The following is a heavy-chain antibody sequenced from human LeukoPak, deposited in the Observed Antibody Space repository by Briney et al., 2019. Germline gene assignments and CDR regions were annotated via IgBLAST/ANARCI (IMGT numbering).Heavy chain of an antibody. J-gene: IGHJ4*02. CDR1: GGTFISYA. CDR2: IIPIFGTA. Sequence: ASVKVSCKASGGTFISYAISWVRQAPGQGLEWMGGIIPIFGTANYAQKFQGRVTITADKSTSTAYMELSSLRSEDTAVYYCASRPVYCGGDCSIDYWDQGTLVTVSS. CDR3: ASRPVYCGGDCSIDY. V-gene: IGHV1-69*06. D-gene: IGHD2-21*02.